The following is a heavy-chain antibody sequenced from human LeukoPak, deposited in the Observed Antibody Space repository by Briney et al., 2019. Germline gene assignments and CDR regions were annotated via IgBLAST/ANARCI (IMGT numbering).Heavy chain of an antibody. V-gene: IGHV1-18*01. CDR1: GYTFTSYG. CDR3: ARGPQTNIVVVPAAIDY. J-gene: IGHJ4*02. D-gene: IGHD2-2*01. Sequence: ASVKVSCKASGYTFTSYGISWVRQAPGQGLEWMGWISAYNGNTNYAQKLQGRVTMTTDTSTSTAYMVLRSLRSDDTAVYYCARGPQTNIVVVPAAIDYWGQGTLVTVSS. CDR2: ISAYNGNT.